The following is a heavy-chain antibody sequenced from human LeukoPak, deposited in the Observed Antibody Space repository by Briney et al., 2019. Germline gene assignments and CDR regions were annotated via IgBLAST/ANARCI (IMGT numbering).Heavy chain of an antibody. D-gene: IGHD7-27*01. CDR3: ASRGDVSAGFDY. V-gene: IGHV1-69*13. J-gene: IGHJ4*02. Sequence: GASVKVSCKASGGTFSSYAISWVRQAPGQGLEWMGGIIPIFGTANYAQKFQGRVTITADESTSTAYMELSSLRSEDTAVYYCASRGDVSAGFDYWGQGTLVTVSS. CDR2: IIPIFGTA. CDR1: GGTFSSYA.